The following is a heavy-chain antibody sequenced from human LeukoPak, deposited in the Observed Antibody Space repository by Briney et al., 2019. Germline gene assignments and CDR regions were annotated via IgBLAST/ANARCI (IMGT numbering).Heavy chain of an antibody. V-gene: IGHV3-21*01. D-gene: IGHD6-13*01. J-gene: IGHJ4*02. CDR1: GFTFSIYS. CDR2: ISSSSSYI. CDR3: ATQPIAAAGRPPRVDY. Sequence: GGSLRLSWAASGFTFSIYSMNWVRQAPGKGLEWVSSISSSSSYIYYADSVKGRFTISRDNAKNSLYLQMNSRRAEDTAVYYCATQPIAAAGRPPRVDYWGQGTLVTVSS.